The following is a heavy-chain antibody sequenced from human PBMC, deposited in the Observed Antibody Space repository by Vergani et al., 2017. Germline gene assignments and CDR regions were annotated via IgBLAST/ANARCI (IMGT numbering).Heavy chain of an antibody. V-gene: IGHV1-69*13. D-gene: IGHD5-24*01. CDR2: IIPIFGTA. CDR3: AREKGIPRERWLQMPFDY. Sequence: QVQLVQSGAEVKKPGSSVKVSCKASGGTFSSYAISWVRQAPGQGLEWMGRIIPIFGTANYAKKFQGRVTITADESTSTAYMELSSLRSEDTSVYYCAREKGIPRERWLQMPFDYWGQGTLVTVSS. J-gene: IGHJ4*02. CDR1: GGTFSSYA.